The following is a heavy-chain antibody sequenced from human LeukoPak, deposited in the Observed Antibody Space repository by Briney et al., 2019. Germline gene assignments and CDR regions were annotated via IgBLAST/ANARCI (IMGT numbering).Heavy chain of an antibody. CDR2: IWYDGSNK. V-gene: IGHV3-33*01. Sequence: PGGSLRLSCAASGFALSNYGMHWVRQAPGEGLEWVAVIWYDGSNKYYEDSVKGRFTISRDNSKNTLYLQMNSLRAEDTAVYYCARDFAGYSGYDSEFDYWGQGTLVTVSS. CDR3: ARDFAGYSGYDSEFDY. CDR1: GFALSNYG. J-gene: IGHJ4*02. D-gene: IGHD5-12*01.